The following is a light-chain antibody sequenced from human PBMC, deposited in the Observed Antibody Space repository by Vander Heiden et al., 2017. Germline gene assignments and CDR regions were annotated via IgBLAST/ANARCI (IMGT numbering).Light chain of an antibody. V-gene: IGLV1-44*01. Sequence: QSVLTQPPSASVPPRQRVSLSCSESSSNIGSYTVNWYQQLPGTGPKHLIYTNNQRPSGVPDRFSGSKSGTSASLAISGLQSEDEADYHCAAWDDTLNGVVFGGGTKLSVL. CDR3: AAWDDTLNGVV. CDR1: SSNIGSYT. CDR2: TNN. J-gene: IGLJ2*01.